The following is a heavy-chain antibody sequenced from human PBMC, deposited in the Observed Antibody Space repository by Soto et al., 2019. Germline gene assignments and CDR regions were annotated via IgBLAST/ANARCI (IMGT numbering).Heavy chain of an antibody. J-gene: IGHJ4*02. CDR1: GFTFSNYA. V-gene: IGHV3-64*01. D-gene: IGHD2-2*03. CDR3: ARRDGSNSDY. Sequence: EVQLVESGGGLVQPGGSLRLSCAASGFTFSNYAMHWVRQAPGKGLEYVSAISSHGDSTYYANSVKGRFTISRDNSKNTLDLQMGSLRTEDMAVYYCARRDGSNSDYWGQGTLVTVSS. CDR2: ISSHGDST.